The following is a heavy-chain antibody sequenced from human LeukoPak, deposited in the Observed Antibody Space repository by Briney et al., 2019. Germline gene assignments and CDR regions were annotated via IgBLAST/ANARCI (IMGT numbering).Heavy chain of an antibody. CDR3: ARDRRLYYDFWSGSYYMDV. CDR1: RFTFSNYG. J-gene: IGHJ6*03. CDR2: IRFDGSSK. Sequence: GGSLRLSCAASRFTFSNYGMHWVRQAPSKGLEWVAFIRFDGSSKYYADSVKGRFTISRDNSKNSLYLQMNSLRAEDAAVYYCARDRRLYYDFWSGSYYMDVWGKGTTVTVSS. D-gene: IGHD3-3*01. V-gene: IGHV3-30*02.